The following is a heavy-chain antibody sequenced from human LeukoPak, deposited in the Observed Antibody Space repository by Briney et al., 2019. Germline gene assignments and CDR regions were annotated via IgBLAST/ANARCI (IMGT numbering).Heavy chain of an antibody. Sequence: GGSLRPSCEVSGFTFSDYWMTWVRLAPGKGLEWVANIKQGGSEKYYVDSVKGRFTISRDNAKKSLYLEMNSLRVEDTAVYYCARGGYSTLAYWGQGTLVTVSS. D-gene: IGHD5-18*01. CDR2: IKQGGSEK. CDR3: ARGGYSTLAY. CDR1: GFTFSDYW. J-gene: IGHJ4*02. V-gene: IGHV3-7*01.